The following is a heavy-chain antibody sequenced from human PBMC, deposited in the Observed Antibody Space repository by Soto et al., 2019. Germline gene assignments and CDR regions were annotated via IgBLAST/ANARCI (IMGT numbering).Heavy chain of an antibody. V-gene: IGHV4-59*08. CDR2: IYKSGST. D-gene: IGHD2-21*02. CDR3: AITRKTDDFNNYPFDY. J-gene: IGHJ4*02. Sequence: SETLSLTCTVSADSISGYYWNWIRRSPGKGLEWIGYIYKSGSTKYNPSLKSRVTISADTSKNQFSLKLRSVTAADTAVYYCAITRKTDDFNNYPFDYWGQGALVTVSS. CDR1: ADSISGYY.